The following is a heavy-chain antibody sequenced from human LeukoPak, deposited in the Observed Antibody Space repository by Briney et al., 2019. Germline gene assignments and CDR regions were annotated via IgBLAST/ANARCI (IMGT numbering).Heavy chain of an antibody. J-gene: IGHJ4*02. Sequence: PGGSLRLSCVASGFTFSSYAMSWVRQAPGKGLEWVSGISGRDGSTYYADSVRGRFTISRDNSKNTLYLQMNSLRAKDTAIYYCAKSGLNRFDYWGQGTLVTVSS. CDR2: ISGRDGST. CDR1: GFTFSSYA. D-gene: IGHD2-15*01. V-gene: IGHV3-23*01. CDR3: AKSGLNRFDY.